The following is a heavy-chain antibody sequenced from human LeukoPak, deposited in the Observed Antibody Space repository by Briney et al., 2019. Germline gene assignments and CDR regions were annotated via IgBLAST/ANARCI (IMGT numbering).Heavy chain of an antibody. J-gene: IGHJ4*02. D-gene: IGHD5-12*01. CDR3: ARGGYSGYDYGARVDY. CDR2: ISSSSTYT. Sequence: GGSLRLSCAASGFTFSDYYMSWIRRAPGKGLEWVSYISSSSTYTNYADSVKGRFTISRDNAKNSLYLQMNSLRAEDTAVYYCARGGYSGYDYGARVDYWGQGTLVTVSS. CDR1: GFTFSDYY. V-gene: IGHV3-11*06.